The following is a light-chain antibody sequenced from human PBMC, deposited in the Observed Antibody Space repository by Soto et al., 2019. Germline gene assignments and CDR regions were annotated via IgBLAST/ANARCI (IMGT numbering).Light chain of an antibody. V-gene: IGLV1-40*01. J-gene: IGLJ1*01. CDR2: GST. CDR1: SSNIGAGYD. CDR3: CSYAGSSTFFYV. Sequence: QSVLSQPPSVSGAPGQRVTISCTGSSSNIGAGYDAHWFQQVPGTAPKLLIYGSTNRPSGVPDRFSGSKSGTSASLAITGLQAEDEADYYCCSYAGSSTFFYVLGTGTKVTVL.